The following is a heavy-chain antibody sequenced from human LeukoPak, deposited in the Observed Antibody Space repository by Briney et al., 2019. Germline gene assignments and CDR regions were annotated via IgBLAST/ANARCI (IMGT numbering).Heavy chain of an antibody. CDR2: IFYSGST. D-gene: IGHD2-2*02. V-gene: IGHV4-39*01. CDR3: ARVYQNDAFDI. CDR1: GGSISSSNY. Sequence: SETLSLTCTVSGGSISSSNYWGWIRQPPGKGLEWIGSIFYSGSTYYNPSLKSRVTISVDTSKNQFSLKLSSVTAADTAVYYCARVYQNDAFDIWGQGTMVTVSS. J-gene: IGHJ3*02.